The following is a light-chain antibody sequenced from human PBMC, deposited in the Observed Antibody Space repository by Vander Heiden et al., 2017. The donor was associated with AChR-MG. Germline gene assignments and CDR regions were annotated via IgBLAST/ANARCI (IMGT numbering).Light chain of an antibody. CDR1: SSDIGAYNY. Sequence: QSSLTQPPSASGSPGQSVTISCTGTSSDIGAYNYVSGFQQHPGKAPKLLIDEVGKRPSGGPDRFSASKSGNAASLTVSGLQAEDEADYYCSSYAGSNDQVFGGGTKVTVL. CDR3: SSYAGSNDQV. CDR2: EVG. J-gene: IGLJ2*01. V-gene: IGLV2-8*01.